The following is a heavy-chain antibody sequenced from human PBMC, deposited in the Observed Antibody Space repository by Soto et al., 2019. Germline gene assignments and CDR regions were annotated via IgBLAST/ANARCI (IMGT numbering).Heavy chain of an antibody. V-gene: IGHV4-4*07. CDR2: VSTSGNV. CDR1: GGSLTKYY. D-gene: IGHD3-3*01. J-gene: IGHJ4*02. Sequence: LSLTCTVSGGSLTKYYWSWIRQPAGKGLEWIGRVSTSGNVVSKASLRSRLTMSVDTSKNQFSLRLTSVTAADTAVYYCARDNNDFWSLYPLAFDYWGQGALVTVSS. CDR3: ARDNNDFWSLYPLAFDY.